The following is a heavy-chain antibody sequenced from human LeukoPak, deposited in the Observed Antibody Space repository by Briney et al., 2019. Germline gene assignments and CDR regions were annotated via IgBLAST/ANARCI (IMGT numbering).Heavy chain of an antibody. J-gene: IGHJ5*02. CDR2: LRPDGSDK. D-gene: IGHD3-3*01. Sequence: QSGGSLRLSCTVSGFTFSDYWMTWARQAPGKGLEWVANLRPDGSDKYYVDSVKGRFTISGDNAKKLVYLQMNSLRAEDTAVYYCARDAYDDASESWGQGTLVTVSS. V-gene: IGHV3-7*01. CDR1: GFTFSDYW. CDR3: ARDAYDDASES.